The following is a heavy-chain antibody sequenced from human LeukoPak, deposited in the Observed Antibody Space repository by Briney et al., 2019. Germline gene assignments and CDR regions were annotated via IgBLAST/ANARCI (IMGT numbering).Heavy chain of an antibody. D-gene: IGHD5-18*01. CDR2: INHSGST. J-gene: IGHJ6*02. CDR3: ARDTEDDPCYYYYYGMDV. Sequence: SETLSLTCAVYGGSFSGYYWSWIRQPPGKGLEWIGEINHSGSTNYNPSLKSRVTISVDTSKNQFSLKLSSVTAADTAVYYCARDTEDDPCYYYYYGMDVWGQGTTVTVSS. CDR1: GGSFSGYY. V-gene: IGHV4-34*01.